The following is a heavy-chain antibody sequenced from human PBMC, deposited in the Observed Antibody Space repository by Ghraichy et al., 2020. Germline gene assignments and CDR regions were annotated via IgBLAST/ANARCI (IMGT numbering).Heavy chain of an antibody. CDR2: IYTNGRT. CDR1: GGSISSYY. V-gene: IGHV4-4*09. J-gene: IGHJ4*02. Sequence: SETLSLTCTVSGGSISSYYWSWIRQPPGKGLEWIGYIYTNGRTNSNPSLQDRVTISLDTSKSQFSLKLRSVTAADTAVYYCARHCEYNNNCPLDYWGQGTLVTVSS. CDR3: ARHCEYNNNCPLDY. D-gene: IGHD1-1*01.